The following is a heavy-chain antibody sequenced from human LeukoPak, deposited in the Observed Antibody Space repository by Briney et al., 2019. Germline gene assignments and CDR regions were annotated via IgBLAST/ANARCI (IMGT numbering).Heavy chain of an antibody. J-gene: IGHJ4*02. V-gene: IGHV4-39*01. CDR3: ARHEDTVTTFDY. D-gene: IGHD4-17*01. Sequence: PSETLSLTCTVSGGPISSSSYYWGWIRPPPGKGLEWIGSIYYSGSTYYNPSLKSRVTISVDTSKNQFSLKLSSVTAADTAVYYCARHEDTVTTFDYWGQGTLVTVSS. CDR1: GGPISSSSYY. CDR2: IYYSGST.